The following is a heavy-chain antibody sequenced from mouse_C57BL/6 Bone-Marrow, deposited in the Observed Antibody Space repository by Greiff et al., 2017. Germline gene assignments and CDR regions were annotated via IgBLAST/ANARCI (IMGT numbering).Heavy chain of an antibody. Sequence: EVKLVESGGDLVKPGGSLKLSCAASGFTFSSYGMSWVRQTPDKRLEWVATISSGGSYTYYPDSVKGRFTISRDNAKNTLYLQMSSLKSEDTAMYYCARQAYWGQGTSVTVSA. CDR1: GFTFSSYG. V-gene: IGHV5-6*01. J-gene: IGHJ4*01. CDR2: ISSGGSYT. CDR3: ARQAY.